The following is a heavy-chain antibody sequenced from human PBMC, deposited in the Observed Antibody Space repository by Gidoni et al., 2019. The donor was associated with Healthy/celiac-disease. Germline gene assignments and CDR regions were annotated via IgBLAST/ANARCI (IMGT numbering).Heavy chain of an antibody. CDR3: ARDGWAAAGTGWFDP. D-gene: IGHD6-13*01. CDR1: GYTFSDYY. J-gene: IGHJ5*02. Sequence: QVQLVESGGGWVKPGGSLRLHCAAAGYTFSDYYMSWIRQAPGKGLEWFSYISSSCSTIYSADSVKGLFTISRDNAKTSLYLPMNRLRAEDTAVYYCARDGWAAAGTGWFDPWGQGTLVTVSS. CDR2: ISSSCSTI. V-gene: IGHV3-11*01.